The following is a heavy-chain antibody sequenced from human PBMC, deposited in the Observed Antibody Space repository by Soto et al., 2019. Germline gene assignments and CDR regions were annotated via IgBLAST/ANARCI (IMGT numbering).Heavy chain of an antibody. CDR2: ISSSSSYI. Sequence: EVQLVESGGGLVKPGGSLRLSCAASGFTFSSYSMNWVRQAPGKGLEWVSSISSSSSYIYYADSVKGRFTISRDNAKNSLYLQMNSLRAEDTAVYYCARRIDDYYGMDVWGQGTTVTVSS. CDR1: GFTFSSYS. CDR3: ARRIDDYYGMDV. J-gene: IGHJ6*02. D-gene: IGHD2-15*01. V-gene: IGHV3-21*01.